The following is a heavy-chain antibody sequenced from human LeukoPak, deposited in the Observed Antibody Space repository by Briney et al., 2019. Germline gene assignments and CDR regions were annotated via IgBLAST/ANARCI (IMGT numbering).Heavy chain of an antibody. D-gene: IGHD5-18*01. CDR2: IYYSGST. Sequence: SETLSLTCTVSGGSISSSSYYWGWIRQPPGKGLEWIGSIYYSGSTYYNPSLKSRVTISVDTSKNQFSLKLSSVTAADTAVYYCARSVDTAMAFDYWGQGTLVTVFS. V-gene: IGHV4-39*01. CDR3: ARSVDTAMAFDY. J-gene: IGHJ4*02. CDR1: GGSISSSSYY.